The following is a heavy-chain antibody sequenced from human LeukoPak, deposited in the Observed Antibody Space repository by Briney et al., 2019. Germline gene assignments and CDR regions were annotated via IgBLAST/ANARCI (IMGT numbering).Heavy chain of an antibody. Sequence: SETLSLTCTVSGGSISSYYWSWIRQPPGKGLEWIGYIYYSGSTNYNPSLKSRVTISVDTSKNQFSLKLSSVTAADTAVYYCAKSTLYSGSYYNAFDIWGQGTMVTVSS. CDR3: AKSTLYSGSYYNAFDI. CDR1: GGSISSYY. V-gene: IGHV4-59*01. D-gene: IGHD1-26*01. J-gene: IGHJ3*02. CDR2: IYYSGST.